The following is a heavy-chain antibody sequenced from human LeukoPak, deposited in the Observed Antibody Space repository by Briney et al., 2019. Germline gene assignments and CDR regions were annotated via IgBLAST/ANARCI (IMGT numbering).Heavy chain of an antibody. CDR1: GFTFTSYA. Sequence: GGSLRLSCEASGFTFTSYAMNWVRQAPGKGLEWVSAVSSSSGMIYYADSVKGRFTISRDNAKNSLYLQMNSLKTEDTAVYYCTRDQTPYYWGQGTLVTVSS. CDR3: TRDQTPYY. J-gene: IGHJ4*02. CDR2: VSSSSGMI. V-gene: IGHV3-21*03.